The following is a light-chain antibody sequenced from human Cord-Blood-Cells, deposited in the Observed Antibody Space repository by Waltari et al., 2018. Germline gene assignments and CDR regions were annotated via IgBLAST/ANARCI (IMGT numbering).Light chain of an antibody. Sequence: EIVLTQSPATLSLSPGERATLSCRASQSVSSYLAWYQQKPGQAPRLLIYEASNRATGMPARFSGSGSGTDFTLTISRLEPEDVAVYYCQQYKHWPPAFGQGTKVEIK. J-gene: IGKJ1*01. CDR3: QQYKHWPPA. CDR1: QSVSSY. V-gene: IGKV3-11*01. CDR2: EAS.